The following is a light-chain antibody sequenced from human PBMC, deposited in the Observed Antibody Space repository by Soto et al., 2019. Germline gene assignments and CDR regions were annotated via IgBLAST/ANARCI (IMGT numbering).Light chain of an antibody. J-gene: IGKJ1*01. V-gene: IGKV3-15*01. CDR2: AAS. CDR3: EQYNNWPWT. Sequence: EIVMTQSPATLSVSPGERATLSCRASQSISNNVAWYQQKPGQAPRLLIYAASTRAIAIPARFSGSGSGTEFTLPISSLQSEDIAFYYCEQYNNWPWTFGQGTKVKIK. CDR1: QSISNN.